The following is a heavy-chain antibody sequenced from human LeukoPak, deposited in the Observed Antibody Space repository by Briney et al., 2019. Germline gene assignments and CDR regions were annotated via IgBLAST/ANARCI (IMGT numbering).Heavy chain of an antibody. CDR1: GGSISSYY. Sequence: PSETLSLTCTVSGGSISSYYWSWIRQPAGKGLEWIGRIYTSGSTNYNPSLKSRVTMSVDTSKNQFSLKLSSVTAADTAVYYCVVPSLGGWLVPFEYWGQGILATVSS. J-gene: IGHJ4*02. CDR3: VVPSLGGWLVPFEY. D-gene: IGHD6-19*01. CDR2: IYTSGST. V-gene: IGHV4-4*07.